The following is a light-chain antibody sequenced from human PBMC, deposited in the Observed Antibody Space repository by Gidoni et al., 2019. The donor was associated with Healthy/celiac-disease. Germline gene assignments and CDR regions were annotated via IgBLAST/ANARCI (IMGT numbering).Light chain of an antibody. V-gene: IGKV3-15*01. Sequence: EIVLTQSPATLSVSPGDRATLSCRASQSVSSNLAWYQQKPGHAPRLLIYGASTRATGIPARFSGSGSGTDFTLTISSLQSEDFAVYYCQQYNNWPRTFGQGTKVEIK. CDR2: GAS. J-gene: IGKJ1*01. CDR1: QSVSSN. CDR3: QQYNNWPRT.